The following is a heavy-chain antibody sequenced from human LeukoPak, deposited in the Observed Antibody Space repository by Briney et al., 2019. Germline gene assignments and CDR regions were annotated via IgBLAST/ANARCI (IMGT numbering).Heavy chain of an antibody. V-gene: IGHV3-9*01. Sequence: GGSLRLSCAASGFTFDDYAMHWVRQAPGKGLERVSGISWNSGSIGYADSVKGRFTISRDNAKNSLYLQMNSLRAEDTALYYCAKEGVAATYNYWGQGTLVTVSS. J-gene: IGHJ4*02. CDR3: AKEGVAATYNY. D-gene: IGHD2-15*01. CDR2: ISWNSGSI. CDR1: GFTFDDYA.